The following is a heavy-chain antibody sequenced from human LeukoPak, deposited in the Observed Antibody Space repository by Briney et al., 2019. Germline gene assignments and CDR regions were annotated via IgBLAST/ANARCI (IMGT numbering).Heavy chain of an antibody. CDR2: INTNTGNP. CDR3: ARVVGSRADYYYYMDV. Sequence: ASVKVSCKASGYTFTIYAMNWVRQAPGQGLEWMGWINTNTGNPTYAQGFTGRFVFSLDTSVSTAYLQISSLKAEDTAVYYCARVVGSRADYYYYMDVWGKGTTVTVSS. J-gene: IGHJ6*03. V-gene: IGHV7-4-1*02. D-gene: IGHD3-10*01. CDR1: GYTFTIYA.